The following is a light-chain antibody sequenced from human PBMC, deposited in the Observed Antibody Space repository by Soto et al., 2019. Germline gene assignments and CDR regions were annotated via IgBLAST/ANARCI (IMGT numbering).Light chain of an antibody. CDR3: ATWDDSLSGRV. CDR2: NSD. CDR1: SSNVGNHF. Sequence: QSVLTQPPSASGTPGQRVTISCSGSSSNVGNHFVYWYQHLPGTAPRLLIYNSDQRPSRVPDRFSGSKSGASASLAISGLRADDAGEYYGATWDDSLSGRVFGGGTKVTVL. J-gene: IGLJ3*02. V-gene: IGLV1-47*02.